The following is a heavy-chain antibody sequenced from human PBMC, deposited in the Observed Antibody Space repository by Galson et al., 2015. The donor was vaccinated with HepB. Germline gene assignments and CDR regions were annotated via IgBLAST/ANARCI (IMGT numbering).Heavy chain of an antibody. V-gene: IGHV3-30-3*01. CDR2: VSYDGSYT. Sequence: SLRLSCAASGFTFRNYAIHWVRQAPGKGLEWVAVVSYDGSYTSHADSVKGRFTVSRDNSKNTLYLQMNSLRSEDTAVYYCARVRGLVIAAALDFWGQGTLVTVSS. CDR3: ARVRGLVIAAALDF. J-gene: IGHJ4*02. D-gene: IGHD6-13*01. CDR1: GFTFRNYA.